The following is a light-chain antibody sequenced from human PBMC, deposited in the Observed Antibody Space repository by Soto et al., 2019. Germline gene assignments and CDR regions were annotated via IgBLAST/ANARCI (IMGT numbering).Light chain of an antibody. CDR3: AAWDDTVRSYV. Sequence: QSVLTQPPSVSGTPGQRVTISCSGGISNIGTNYVHWFQQLPGTAPKVLSNRDNQRPSGVPDRFSGSKSGTSASLAISGLRSEYEAEYYCAAWDDTVRSYVFGTGTKLTVL. J-gene: IGLJ1*01. CDR2: RDN. V-gene: IGLV1-47*01. CDR1: ISNIGTNY.